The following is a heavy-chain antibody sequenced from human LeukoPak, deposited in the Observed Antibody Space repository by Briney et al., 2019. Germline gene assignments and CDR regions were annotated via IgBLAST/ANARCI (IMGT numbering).Heavy chain of an antibody. CDR3: ASGSAHGVQRGSPPAPFDY. CDR2: ISSNGGST. D-gene: IGHD2-2*01. J-gene: IGHJ4*02. Sequence: GGSLRLSCTASGLTFRSYAMLGVRQAPGKGLEYVSAISSNGGSTYYANSVKGRFTISRDNSKNTLYLQMGSLRAEDMAVYYCASGSAHGVQRGSPPAPFDYRGQGTLVTVSS. V-gene: IGHV3-64*01. CDR1: GLTFRSYA.